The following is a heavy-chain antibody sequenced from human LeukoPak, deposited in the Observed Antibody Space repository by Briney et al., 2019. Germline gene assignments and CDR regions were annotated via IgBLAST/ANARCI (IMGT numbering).Heavy chain of an antibody. CDR3: ARGRVRFYGGNSGVMVDY. Sequence: PSETLSLTCAVYGGSFSGYYWSWIRQPPGKGLEWIGEINHSGSTNYNPSLKSRVTISVETSKNQFSLKLSSVTAAGTAVYYCARGRVRFYGGNSGVMVDYWGQGTLVTVSS. V-gene: IGHV4-34*01. CDR2: INHSGST. D-gene: IGHD4-23*01. CDR1: GGSFSGYY. J-gene: IGHJ4*02.